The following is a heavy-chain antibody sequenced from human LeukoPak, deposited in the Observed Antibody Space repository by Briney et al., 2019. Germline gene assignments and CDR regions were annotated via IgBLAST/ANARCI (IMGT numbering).Heavy chain of an antibody. D-gene: IGHD3-22*01. CDR3: ARVVKYYYDTGGYSYVINAFDM. J-gene: IGHJ3*02. Sequence: SQTLSLTCTVSGGSISSGDYYWSWIRQPPGKGLEWIGYIYYSGSTYYNPSLQSRVTISVDTPKNQFSLKLSSVTAADTAVYYCARVVKYYYDTGGYSYVINAFDMWGQGTMVTVSS. CDR2: IYYSGST. V-gene: IGHV4-30-4*08. CDR1: GGSISSGDYY.